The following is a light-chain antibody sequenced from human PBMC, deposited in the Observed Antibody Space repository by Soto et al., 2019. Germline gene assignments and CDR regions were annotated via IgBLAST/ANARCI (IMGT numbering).Light chain of an antibody. CDR2: EVS. Sequence: QSALTQPPSASGSPGQSVTISCTGTSSDVGLYNYVSWYQRHPGKAPKVIIFEVSQRPSGVPYRFSGSKSGNTASLTVSGLQAEDEADYYCSSYAGSNNLVFGGGTKVTVL. CDR3: SSYAGSNNLV. V-gene: IGLV2-8*01. J-gene: IGLJ2*01. CDR1: SSDVGLYNY.